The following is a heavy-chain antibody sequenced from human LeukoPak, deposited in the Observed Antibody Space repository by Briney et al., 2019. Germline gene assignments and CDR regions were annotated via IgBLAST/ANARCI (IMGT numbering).Heavy chain of an antibody. Sequence: SETLSLTCAVSGGSISSSSYCWGWIRHPPGKWLGWIGSIYYSGSTYHNPSLKSRVTMSVDTSRKQFSLKLSSVDAADRAVYYWAEGGVRYFDSSGLYAFDFWGQGTTVTVSS. CDR2: IYYSGST. J-gene: IGHJ3*01. CDR1: GGSISSSSYC. CDR3: AEGGVRYFDSSGLYAFDF. V-gene: IGHV4-39*01. D-gene: IGHD3-22*01.